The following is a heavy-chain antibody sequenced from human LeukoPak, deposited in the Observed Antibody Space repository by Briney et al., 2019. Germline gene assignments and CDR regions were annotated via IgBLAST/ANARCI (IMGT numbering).Heavy chain of an antibody. CDR3: ARGGRYQLLYYFDY. J-gene: IGHJ4*02. CDR1: GGSFSGYY. D-gene: IGHD2-2*01. CDR2: INHSGST. V-gene: IGHV4-34*01. Sequence: PSETLSLTCAVYGGSFSGYYWSWIRQPPGKGLNWIGEINHSGSTNYNPSLKSRVTISVDTSKNQFSLKLSSVTAADTAVYYCARGGRYQLLYYFDYWGQGTLVTVSS.